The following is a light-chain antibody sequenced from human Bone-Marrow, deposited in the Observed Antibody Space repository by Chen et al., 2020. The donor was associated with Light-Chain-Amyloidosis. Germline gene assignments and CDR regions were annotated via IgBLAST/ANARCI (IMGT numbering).Light chain of an antibody. CDR2: NNS. CDR3: AAWDDSLSIWV. V-gene: IGLV1-47*01. Sequence: QSVLTQPPSASGTPGQRVIISCSGSSSTIGNNYVYWYQQLPRTAPKLLIYNNSQRPSGVPARIAGSKSGTSASLAIRGLRSEDESDYYCAAWDDSLSIWVFGGGTKVTVL. J-gene: IGLJ3*02. CDR1: SSTIGNNY.